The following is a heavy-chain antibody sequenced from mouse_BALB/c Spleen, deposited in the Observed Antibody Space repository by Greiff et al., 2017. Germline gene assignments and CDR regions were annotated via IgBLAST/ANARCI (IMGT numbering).Heavy chain of an antibody. CDR2: IDPANGNT. Sequence: VQLQQSGAELVKPGASVKLSCTASGFNIKDTYMHWVKQRPEQGLEWIGRIDPANGNTKYDPKFQGKATITADTSSTTAYLQLSSLTSEDTAVYYCASPYGPDNYFDYWGQGTTLTVSS. CDR1: GFNIKDTY. CDR3: ASPYGPDNYFDY. D-gene: IGHD1-1*02. J-gene: IGHJ2*01. V-gene: IGHV14-3*02.